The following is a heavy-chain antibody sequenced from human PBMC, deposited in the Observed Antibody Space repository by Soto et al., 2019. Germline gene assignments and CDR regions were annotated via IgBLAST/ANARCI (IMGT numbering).Heavy chain of an antibody. CDR1: GGTFSSYA. D-gene: IGHD3-10*01. CDR2: IIPIFGTA. V-gene: IGHV1-69*06. J-gene: IGHJ5*02. CDR3: AETYGSGSYYPNWFDP. Sequence: QVQLVQSGAEVKKPGSSVKVSCKASGGTFSSYAISWVRQAPGQGLEWMGGIIPIFGTANYAQKFQGRVTITADKSTSTGYMELSSLRSEDTAVYYCAETYGSGSYYPNWFDPWGQGTLVTVSS.